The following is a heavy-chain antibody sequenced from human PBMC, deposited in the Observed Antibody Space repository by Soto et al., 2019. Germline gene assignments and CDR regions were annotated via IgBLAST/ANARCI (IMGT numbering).Heavy chain of an antibody. J-gene: IGHJ6*02. CDR3: AKDAGDVRDWDCRGGSCSPDGMDV. CDR2: ITGGGAYT. V-gene: IGHV3-23*01. D-gene: IGHD2-15*01. CDR1: GFTFSDYA. Sequence: EVQLLESGGGLAQPGGSLTLSCVASGFTFSDYAMSWVRQAPGKGLECISTITGGGAYTYSAGSVEGRFTISRDNSKNTLYLQMKSLRAEDMAVYYCAKDAGDVRDWDCRGGSCSPDGMDVWGQGTTVTVSS.